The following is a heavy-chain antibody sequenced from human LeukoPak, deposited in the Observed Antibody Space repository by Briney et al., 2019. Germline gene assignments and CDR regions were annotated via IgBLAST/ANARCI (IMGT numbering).Heavy chain of an antibody. D-gene: IGHD5-18*01. Sequence: GGSLRLSCAASGFTFSSYGMHWVRQAPGKGLEWVAVISYDGSNKYYADSVKGRFTISRGNSKNTLYLQMNSLRAEDTAVYYCAKGYSYFDYWGQGTLVTVSS. J-gene: IGHJ4*02. V-gene: IGHV3-30*18. CDR2: ISYDGSNK. CDR1: GFTFSSYG. CDR3: AKGYSYFDY.